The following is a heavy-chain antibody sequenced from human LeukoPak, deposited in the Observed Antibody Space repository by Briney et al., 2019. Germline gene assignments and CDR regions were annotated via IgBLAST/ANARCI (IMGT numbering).Heavy chain of an antibody. CDR3: ATGRICRSSTSCAYYMDV. CDR2: FDPEDGET. J-gene: IGHJ6*03. D-gene: IGHD2-2*01. CDR1: GYTLTELS. Sequence: ASVKVSCKVSGYTLTELSMHWVRQAPGKGLERMGGFDPEDGETIYAQKFQGRVTMTEDTSTDTAYMELSSLRSEDTAVYYCATGRICRSSTSCAYYMDVWGKGTTVTVSS. V-gene: IGHV1-24*01.